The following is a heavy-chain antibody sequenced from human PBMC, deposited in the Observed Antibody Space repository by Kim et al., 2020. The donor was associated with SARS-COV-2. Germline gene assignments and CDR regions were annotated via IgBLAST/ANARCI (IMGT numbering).Heavy chain of an antibody. CDR1: GFSFGSYG. CDR2: ISFDNKDE. CDR3: ARETIPLRSTLDLDV. V-gene: IGHV3-33*05. Sequence: GGSLRLSCAASGFSFGSYGMHWARQAPGKGLEWVAVISFDNKDEHVEDSVKGRFTISRDNSRNTLYLQMNSLRSEDTAIYYCARETIPLRSTLDLDVWGQGTTVTVTS. J-gene: IGHJ6*02. D-gene: IGHD3-3*01.